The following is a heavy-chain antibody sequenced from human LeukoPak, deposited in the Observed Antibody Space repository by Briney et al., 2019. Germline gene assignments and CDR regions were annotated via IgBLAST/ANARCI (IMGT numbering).Heavy chain of an antibody. D-gene: IGHD2-15*01. CDR2: INRSGST. Sequence: KPSETLSLTCAVYGGSFSGYYWSWIRQPPGKGLEWIGEINRSGSTNYNPSLKSRVTISVDTSKNQFSLKLSSVTAADTAVYYCARGYSGGSLFDPWGQGTLVTVSS. CDR3: ARGYSGGSLFDP. J-gene: IGHJ5*02. V-gene: IGHV4-34*01. CDR1: GGSFSGYY.